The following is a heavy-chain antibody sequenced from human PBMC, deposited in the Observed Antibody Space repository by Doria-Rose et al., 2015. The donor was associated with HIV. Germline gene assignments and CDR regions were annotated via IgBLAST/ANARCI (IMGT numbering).Heavy chain of an antibody. CDR1: GGSFSGYY. CDR3: ARRGSMSSPPTY. CDR2: MSPSGGT. D-gene: IGHD2-2*01. J-gene: IGHJ4*02. Sequence: QVQLQESGAGLLKPSKTLSLTCAVHGGSFSGYYWTWIRQPPGKGLEWIGEMSPSGGTDYNPSLRSRVTISLDTSQYQVSLNLTSVTAADAALYFCARRGSMSSPPTYWGQGAMVTVSS. V-gene: IGHV4-34*01.